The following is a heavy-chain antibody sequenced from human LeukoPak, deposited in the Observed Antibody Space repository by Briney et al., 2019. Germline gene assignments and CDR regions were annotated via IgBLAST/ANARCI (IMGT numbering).Heavy chain of an antibody. CDR2: INHSGST. CDR1: GGSFSDYY. J-gene: IGHJ5*02. CDR3: ARGRDYSNYVAGWFDP. Sequence: SETLSLTCAVYGGSFSDYYWNWIRQPPGKGLEWIGEINHSGSTNHNPSLKSRVTVSVDTSKNQFSLKLSSVTAADTAVYYCARGRDYSNYVAGWFDPWGQGTLVTVSS. V-gene: IGHV4-34*01. D-gene: IGHD4-11*01.